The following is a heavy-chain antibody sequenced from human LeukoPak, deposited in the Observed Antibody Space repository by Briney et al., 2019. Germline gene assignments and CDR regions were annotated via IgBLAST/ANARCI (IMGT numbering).Heavy chain of an antibody. CDR1: GGSFSGYD. V-gene: IGHV4-34*01. D-gene: IGHD3-9*01. Sequence: SESLSLTCAVYGGSFSGYDWSWIRQPPGKGLEWMGEINHSGSTNYNPSLVRRVTITIDKSKNQFSLKLSSVPAADTAVYYCARQESMYYDILTGYYKSNWFDPWGQGTLVTVSS. CDR3: ARQESMYYDILTGYYKSNWFDP. CDR2: INHSGST. J-gene: IGHJ5*02.